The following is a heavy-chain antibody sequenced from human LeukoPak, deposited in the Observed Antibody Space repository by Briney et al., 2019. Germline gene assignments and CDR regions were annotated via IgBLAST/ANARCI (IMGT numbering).Heavy chain of an antibody. CDR2: IYSGGST. J-gene: IGHJ4*02. D-gene: IGHD5-12*01. Sequence: PGGSLRLSCAASGFIVSSNYMSGVRQPQGKGLEWVSVIYSGGSTYYADSVKGRFTISRDNSKNTLYLQMNSLRAEDTAVYYCARKSGYSGYGSDYWGQGTLVTVSS. CDR1: GFIVSSNY. CDR3: ARKSGYSGYGSDY. V-gene: IGHV3-66*01.